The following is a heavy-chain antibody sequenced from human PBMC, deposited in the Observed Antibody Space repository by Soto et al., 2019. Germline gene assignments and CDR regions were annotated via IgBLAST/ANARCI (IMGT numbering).Heavy chain of an antibody. D-gene: IGHD3-16*01. CDR3: ARWWRGSRQGFDP. Sequence: QVQLQESGPGLVKPSQTLSLTCTVSGGSISSGDYSWSWIRQHPGKGLEWIGYIYYSGSTYYNPSLKSRVTISVDTSKNQFSLKLSSVTAADTAGYYWARWWRGSRQGFDPWGQGTLVTVSS. J-gene: IGHJ5*02. CDR1: GGSISSGDYS. CDR2: IYYSGST. V-gene: IGHV4-31*03.